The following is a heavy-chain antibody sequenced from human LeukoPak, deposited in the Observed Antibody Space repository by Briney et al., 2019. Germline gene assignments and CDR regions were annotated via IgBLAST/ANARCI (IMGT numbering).Heavy chain of an antibody. Sequence: PGGSLRLSCAASRFTFSNFGMNWVRQAPGKGLEWVAVISYDGSNKYYADSVKGRFTISRDNSKNTLYLQMNSLRVDDTAVYYCTKGIDEGGHYFDYWGQGTLVTVSS. CDR1: RFTFSNFG. J-gene: IGHJ4*02. D-gene: IGHD2-15*01. V-gene: IGHV3-30*18. CDR3: TKGIDEGGHYFDY. CDR2: ISYDGSNK.